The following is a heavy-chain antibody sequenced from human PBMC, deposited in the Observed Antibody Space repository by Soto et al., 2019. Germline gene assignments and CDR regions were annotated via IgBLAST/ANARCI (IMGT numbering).Heavy chain of an antibody. CDR2: IYYSGST. Sequence: SEPLSLTCTVSGGSISSGDYYWSWIRQPPEKGLKWIGYIYYSGSTYYNPSLKSRVTISVDTSKNQFSLKLSSVTAADTAVYYCARAPHTIFGVVIIYNWFDPWGQGTLVTVSS. D-gene: IGHD3-3*01. J-gene: IGHJ5*02. CDR1: GGSISSGDYY. CDR3: ARAPHTIFGVVIIYNWFDP. V-gene: IGHV4-30-4*01.